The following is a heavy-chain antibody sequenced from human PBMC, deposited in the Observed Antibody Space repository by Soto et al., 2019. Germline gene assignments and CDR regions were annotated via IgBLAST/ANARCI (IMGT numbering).Heavy chain of an antibody. CDR2: INPNSGGT. J-gene: IGHJ6*02. CDR1: GYTFTGYY. V-gene: IGHV1-2*02. D-gene: IGHD1-26*01. CDR3: ARAGVGAVLLGMDV. Sequence: ASVKVSCKASGYTFTGYYMHWVRQAPGQGLEWMGWINPNSGGTNYAQKFQGRVTMTRDTSISTAYMELSRLRSDDTAVYYCARAGVGAVLLGMDVWGQGTTVTVSS.